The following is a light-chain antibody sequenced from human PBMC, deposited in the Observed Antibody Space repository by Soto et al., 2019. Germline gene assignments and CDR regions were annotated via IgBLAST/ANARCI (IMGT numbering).Light chain of an antibody. CDR1: QSVLYSSNNKNY. J-gene: IGKJ2*01. V-gene: IGKV4-1*01. CDR3: QQDYSPPYT. CDR2: WAS. Sequence: DIVMTQSPDSLAVSLGERATINCKSSQSVLYSSNNKNYLGWFQQKPGQTPKLLIYWASTRDSGVPDRFSGSGSGTDFTLTINSLQAEEVAVYYCQQDYSPPYTFGQGTRLEIK.